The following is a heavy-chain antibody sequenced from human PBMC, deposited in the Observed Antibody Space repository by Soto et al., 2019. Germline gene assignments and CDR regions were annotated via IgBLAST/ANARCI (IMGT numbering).Heavy chain of an antibody. D-gene: IGHD3-22*01. V-gene: IGHV3-23*01. J-gene: IGHJ6*02. CDR1: GFSFSSFA. CDR3: ARKGGARIYASTGYGMDV. CDR2: ISGSADST. Sequence: EVQLLESGGGFIHPGGSLRLSCAASGFSFSSFAMNWVRQSPGKGLEWVSIISGSADSTFYADSLKGRFTISRDNSTRTLSLQIEGVRAEDTAGYYCARKGGARIYASTGYGMDVWGQGTTVTVSS.